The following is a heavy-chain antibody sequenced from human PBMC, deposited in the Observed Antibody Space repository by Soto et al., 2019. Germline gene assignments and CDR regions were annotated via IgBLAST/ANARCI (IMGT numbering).Heavy chain of an antibody. CDR3: TKSSSYTYNYYMDV. D-gene: IGHD6-6*01. V-gene: IGHV3-9*01. CDR1: GFTFDDYA. J-gene: IGHJ6*03. CDR2: ISWNSGNI. Sequence: DVQLVESGGGLVQPGRSLRLSCAASGFTFDDYAMHWVRQPPGKGLEWVSGISWNSGNIGYADSVKGRFTISRDNAKNSLYLQMKSLRAEDTALYYCTKSSSYTYNYYMDVWGKGTTVTVS.